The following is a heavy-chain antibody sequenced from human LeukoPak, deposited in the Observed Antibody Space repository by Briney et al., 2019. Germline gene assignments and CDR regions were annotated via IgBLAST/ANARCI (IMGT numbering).Heavy chain of an antibody. D-gene: IGHD5-18*01. CDR2: ISSNGGST. V-gene: IGHV3-64*01. Sequence: GGSLRLSCAASGFTFSNYWMTWVRQAPGKGLEYVSAISSNGGSTYYANSVKGRFTISRDNSKNTLYLQMGSLRAEDMAVYYCARGGYSYGYNWFDPWGQGTLVTVSS. CDR3: ARGGYSYGYNWFDP. J-gene: IGHJ5*02. CDR1: GFTFSNYW.